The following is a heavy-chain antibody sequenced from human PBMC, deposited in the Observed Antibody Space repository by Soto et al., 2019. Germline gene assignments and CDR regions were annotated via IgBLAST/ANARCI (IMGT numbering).Heavy chain of an antibody. CDR2: IYHSGST. J-gene: IGHJ5*02. CDR1: GGSISSGGYS. CDR3: ASRPSGSGFDP. Sequence: QLQLQESGSGLVKPSQTLSLTCAVSGGSISSGGYSWSWIRQPPGKGLECIGYIYHSGSTYYNPSLKSRVTXSXXTSKTQFSLKLSSVTAADTAVSSCASRPSGSGFDPWGQGTLVTVSS. D-gene: IGHD1-26*01. V-gene: IGHV4-30-2*01.